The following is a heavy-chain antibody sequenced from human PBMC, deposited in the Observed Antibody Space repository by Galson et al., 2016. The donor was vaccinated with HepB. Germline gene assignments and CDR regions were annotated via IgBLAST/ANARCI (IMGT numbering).Heavy chain of an antibody. J-gene: IGHJ4*02. V-gene: IGHV3-30*18. CDR1: GFTFSSYG. CDR3: AKGLGTRECPDY. D-gene: IGHD3-10*01. Sequence: SLRLSCAASGFTFSSYGMHWVRQAPGKGLEWAAVISYDGSKKYYADSVKGRVTISRDNSKNTLYMEINSLRAEDTAMYYCAKGLGTRECPDYWGQGTLVTVSS. CDR2: ISYDGSKK.